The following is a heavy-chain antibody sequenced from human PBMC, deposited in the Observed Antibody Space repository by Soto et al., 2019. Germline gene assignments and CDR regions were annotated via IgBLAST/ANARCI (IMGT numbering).Heavy chain of an antibody. CDR2: IYSTGKT. D-gene: IGHD6-6*01. J-gene: IGHJ4*02. CDR1: GASISSDDYC. V-gene: IGHV4-30-4*01. CDR3: AGDRSNSPDYIDY. Sequence: SSETLSLTCTVSGASISSDDYCWSWIRQPPGKGLEWIGYIYSTGKTSYNPSLESRIHMSFDTSRHQFSLELSSVSGADTAMYYCAGDRSNSPDYIDYWGRGTLVTVSS.